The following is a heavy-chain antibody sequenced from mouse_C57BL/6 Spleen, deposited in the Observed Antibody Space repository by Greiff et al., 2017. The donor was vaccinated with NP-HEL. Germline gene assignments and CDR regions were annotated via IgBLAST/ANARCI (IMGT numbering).Heavy chain of an antibody. Sequence: VKLQESGPGLVAPSQSLSITCTVSGFSLTSYGVHWVRQPPGKGLEWLVVIWSDGSTTYNSALKSRLSISKDNSKSQVFLKMNSLQTDDTAMYYCARHADYYGSTHWYFDVWGTGTTVTVSS. CDR1: GFSLTSYG. J-gene: IGHJ1*03. CDR2: IWSDGST. CDR3: ARHADYYGSTHWYFDV. D-gene: IGHD1-1*01. V-gene: IGHV2-6-1*01.